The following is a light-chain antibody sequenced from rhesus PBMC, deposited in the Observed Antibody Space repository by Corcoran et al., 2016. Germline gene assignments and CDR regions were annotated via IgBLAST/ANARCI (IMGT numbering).Light chain of an antibody. CDR1: MDFKNY. Sequence: DIQMTQSPSSLSVSVGDRVTITCRASMDFKNYLSWYHQKPGKAPKPLLYYASILETGVAPRFSGSRSGQDYTLTISSLQPEDIATYYCQQYNKSPFGGGTKVELK. J-gene: IGKJ4*01. CDR2: YAS. CDR3: QQYNKSP. V-gene: IGKV1-66*01.